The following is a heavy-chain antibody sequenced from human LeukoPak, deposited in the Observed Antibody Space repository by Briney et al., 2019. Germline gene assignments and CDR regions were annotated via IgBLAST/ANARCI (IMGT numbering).Heavy chain of an antibody. V-gene: IGHV3-11*06. Sequence: GGSLRLSCAASGFTFTDSYMTWVRQAPGKGLEWLSYISGSGDDTNYADSVRGRFTISRDNAKNSLYLQMNSLRVEDTAVYYCARGLTDGMGYYYMDVWGRGTTVTVSS. CDR2: ISGSGDDT. D-gene: IGHD2-8*01. CDR1: GFTFTDSY. J-gene: IGHJ6*03. CDR3: ARGLTDGMGYYYMDV.